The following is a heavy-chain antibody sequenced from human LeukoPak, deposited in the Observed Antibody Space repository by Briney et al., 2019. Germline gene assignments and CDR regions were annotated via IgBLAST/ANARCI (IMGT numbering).Heavy chain of an antibody. Sequence: GGSLRLSCAGSGFTFSDYYMTWIRQAPGKGLEWVAFIRYDGSNKYYADSVKGRFTISRDNSKNTLYLQMNSLRAEDTAVYYCAKERNYYDSSGYLYWGQGTLVTVSS. J-gene: IGHJ4*02. CDR3: AKERNYYDSSGYLY. V-gene: IGHV3-30*02. D-gene: IGHD3-22*01. CDR1: GFTFSDYY. CDR2: IRYDGSNK.